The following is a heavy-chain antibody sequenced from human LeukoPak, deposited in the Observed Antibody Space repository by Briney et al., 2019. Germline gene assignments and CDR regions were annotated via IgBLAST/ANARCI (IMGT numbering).Heavy chain of an antibody. J-gene: IGHJ6*03. CDR1: GFTFSSYA. CDR2: ISGSGGST. V-gene: IGHV3-23*01. CDR3: AKLGGYRSSWSYYYYYYMGV. D-gene: IGHD6-13*01. Sequence: HPGGSLRLSCAASGFTFSSYAMSWVRQAPGKGLEWVSAISGSGGSTYYADSVKGRFTISRDNSKNTLYLQMNSLRAEDTAVYYCAKLGGYRSSWSYYYYYYMGVWGKGTTVTVSS.